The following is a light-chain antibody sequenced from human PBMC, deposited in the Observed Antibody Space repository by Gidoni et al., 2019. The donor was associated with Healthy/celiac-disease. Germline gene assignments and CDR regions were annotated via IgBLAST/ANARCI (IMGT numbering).Light chain of an antibody. Sequence: QSALTQPASVSGSPGQSLTISCTGTSSDVGSYNLVSWYQQHPGKAPKLMIYEVSKRPSGVSNRFSGSKSGNTASLTISGLQAEDEADYYCCSYAAFGTGTKVTVL. CDR1: SSDVGSYNL. CDR3: CSYAA. CDR2: EVS. J-gene: IGLJ1*01. V-gene: IGLV2-23*02.